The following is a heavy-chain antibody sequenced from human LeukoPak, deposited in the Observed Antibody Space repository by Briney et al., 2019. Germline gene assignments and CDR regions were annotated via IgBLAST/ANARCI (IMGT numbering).Heavy chain of an antibody. CDR1: GGSISSYY. Sequence: SETLSLTCTVSGGSISSYYWSWIRQPPGKGLEWIGYIYYSGSTNYNPSLKSRVTISVDTSKNQFSLKLSSVTAANTAVYYCAGPRFGELLRAPYYYYGMDVWGQGTTVTVSS. V-gene: IGHV4-59*13. D-gene: IGHD3-10*02. J-gene: IGHJ6*02. CDR2: IYYSGST. CDR3: AGPRFGELLRAPYYYYGMDV.